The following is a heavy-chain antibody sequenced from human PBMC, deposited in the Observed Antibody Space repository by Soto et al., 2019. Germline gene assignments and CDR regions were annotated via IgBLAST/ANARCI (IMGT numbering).Heavy chain of an antibody. CDR3: ARDDLEAPLSFDP. D-gene: IGHD3-16*02. V-gene: IGHV3-33*01. CDR2: IWYDGSNK. CDR1: GFTFSSYG. J-gene: IGHJ5*02. Sequence: QVQLVESGGGVVQPGRSLRVSCAASGFTFSSYGMHWVRQAPGKGLEWVAVIWYDGSNKYYADSVKGRFTISRDNSKNTLYLQMNSLRAEDTAVYYCARDDLEAPLSFDPWGQGTLVTVSS.